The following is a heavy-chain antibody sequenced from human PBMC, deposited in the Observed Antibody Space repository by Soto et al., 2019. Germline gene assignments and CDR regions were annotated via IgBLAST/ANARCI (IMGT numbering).Heavy chain of an antibody. Sequence: RLEWMGWINAGNGNTKYSQKFQGRVTITRDTSASTAYMELSSLRSEDTAVYYCAIGRTIFGVDLYTGFDPWGQGTLVSVSS. J-gene: IGHJ5*02. V-gene: IGHV1-3*01. CDR3: AIGRTIFGVDLYTGFDP. CDR2: INAGNGNT. D-gene: IGHD3-3*01.